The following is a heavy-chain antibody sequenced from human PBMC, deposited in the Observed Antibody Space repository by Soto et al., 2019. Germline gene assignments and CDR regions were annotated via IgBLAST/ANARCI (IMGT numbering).Heavy chain of an antibody. CDR2: IYYSGST. D-gene: IGHD2-2*01. J-gene: IGHJ5*02. Sequence: QVQLQESGPGLVKPSQTLSLTCTVSGGSISSGGYYWSWIRQHPGKGLEWIGYIYYSGSTYYNPSPKSRVTISVDTSKNPFSLKLSSVTAADTAVYYCARGVVVPAAIYWFDPWGQGTLVTVSS. CDR1: GGSISSGGYY. CDR3: ARGVVVPAAIYWFDP. V-gene: IGHV4-31*03.